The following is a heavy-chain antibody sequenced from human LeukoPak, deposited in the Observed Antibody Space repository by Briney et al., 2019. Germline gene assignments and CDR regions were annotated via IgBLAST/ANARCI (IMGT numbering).Heavy chain of an antibody. Sequence: ASVKVSCKASGYTFTNYYMHWVRQAPGQGLEWMGIINPSGGSTTYPQKFQGRVTMTRDTSTSTVYVDLSSLRSDDTAIYYCARAGITGTFDSWGQGTLVTVSS. CDR2: INPSGGST. CDR3: ARAGITGTFDS. J-gene: IGHJ4*02. CDR1: GYTFTNYY. D-gene: IGHD1-20*01. V-gene: IGHV1-46*01.